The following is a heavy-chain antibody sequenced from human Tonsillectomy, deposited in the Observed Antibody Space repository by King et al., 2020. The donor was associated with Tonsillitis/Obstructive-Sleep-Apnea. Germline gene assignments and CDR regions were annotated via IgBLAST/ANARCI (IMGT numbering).Heavy chain of an antibody. Sequence: VQLVQSGGGLVQPGGSLRLSCAASRFTFSSYAMSWVRQAPGKGLEWVSIIGGSGGSTYYADSVKGRFTISRDNSKNTLYLQMNSLRAEDTAVYYCAKMRTLGYCSSASCFPYYYYMDVWGKGTTVTVSS. CDR1: RFTFSSYA. J-gene: IGHJ6*03. CDR2: IGGSGGST. V-gene: IGHV3-23*04. CDR3: AKMRTLGYCSSASCFPYYYYMDV. D-gene: IGHD2-2*01.